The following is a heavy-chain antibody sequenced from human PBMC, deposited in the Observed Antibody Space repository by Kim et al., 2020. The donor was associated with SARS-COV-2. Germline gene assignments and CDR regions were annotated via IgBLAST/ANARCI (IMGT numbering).Heavy chain of an antibody. V-gene: IGHV3-23*01. Sequence: KGRFTISRDNSKNTLYLQMNSLRAEDTAVYYCAKDKSTQNYYYYYGMDVWGQGTTVTVSS. CDR3: AKDKSTQNYYYYYGMDV. D-gene: IGHD4-17*01. J-gene: IGHJ6*02.